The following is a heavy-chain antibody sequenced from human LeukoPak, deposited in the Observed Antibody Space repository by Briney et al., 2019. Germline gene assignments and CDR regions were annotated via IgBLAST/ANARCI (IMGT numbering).Heavy chain of an antibody. CDR2: MNPNSGNT. J-gene: IGHJ3*02. CDR3: ARGWGYCSSTSCYRGNAFDI. V-gene: IGHV1-8*03. D-gene: IGHD2-2*01. CDR1: GYTFTSYD. Sequence: ASVKVSCKASGYTFTSYDINWVRQATGQGLEWMGWMNPNSGNTGYAQKFQGRVTITRNTSISTAYMELSSLRSEDTAVYYCARGWGYCSSTSCYRGNAFDIWGQGTMVTVSS.